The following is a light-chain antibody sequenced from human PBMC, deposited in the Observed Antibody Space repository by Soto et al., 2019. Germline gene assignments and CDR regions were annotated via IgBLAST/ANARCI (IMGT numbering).Light chain of an antibody. Sequence: QSGLAQPGSGAGSPGQSITIHWTGTNNDVGIYKLVSWYQQYPGEAPKLIIYEVTKRPSGVSNRFSASKSGNTASRTISGLQAEEEADYYSCSYAGSNTSIFGGGTKVTVL. CDR3: CSYAGSNTSI. CDR1: NNDVGIYKL. J-gene: IGLJ2*01. V-gene: IGLV2-23*02. CDR2: EVT.